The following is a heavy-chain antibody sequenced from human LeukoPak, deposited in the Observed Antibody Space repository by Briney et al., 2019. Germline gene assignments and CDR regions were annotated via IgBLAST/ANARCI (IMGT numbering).Heavy chain of an antibody. J-gene: IGHJ4*02. Sequence: GGSLRLSCAASGFTFSSYSMNWVRQAPGKGLEWVSSISSSSYIYYADSVKGRFTISRDNAKNSLYLQMNSLRAEDTAVYYCARDRLIAVAGTNFDYWGQGTLVTVSS. CDR3: ARDRLIAVAGTNFDY. CDR2: ISSSSYI. V-gene: IGHV3-21*01. D-gene: IGHD6-19*01. CDR1: GFTFSSYS.